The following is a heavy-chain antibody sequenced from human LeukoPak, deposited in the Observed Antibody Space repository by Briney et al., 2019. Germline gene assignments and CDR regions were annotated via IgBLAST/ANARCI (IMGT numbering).Heavy chain of an antibody. CDR2: IRSKANSYAT. V-gene: IGHV3-73*01. CDR3: TRNDYGDYAENY. CDR1: GFTFSGSA. J-gene: IGHJ4*02. D-gene: IGHD4-17*01. Sequence: GGSLRLSCAASGFTFSGSAVHWVRQASGKGLEWVGRIRSKANSYATAYAASVKGRFTISRDDSKNTAYLQMNSLKTEDTAVYYCTRNDYGDYAENYWGQGTLVTVSS.